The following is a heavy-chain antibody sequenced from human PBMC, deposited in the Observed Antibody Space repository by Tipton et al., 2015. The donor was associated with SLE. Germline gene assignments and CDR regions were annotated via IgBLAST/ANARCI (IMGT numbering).Heavy chain of an antibody. CDR3: ARGVIFKGFDS. CDR2: MFSSGDT. CDR1: GASIKSGSYF. D-gene: IGHD2/OR15-2a*01. J-gene: IGHJ5*01. Sequence: LRLSCTVSGASIKSGSYFWTWIRQPAGKGLEWIGRMFSSGDTNYNPSLKSRLTMSVDTSKNQFSLTVNSVTAADTAVYYCARGVIFKGFDSWGQGTLVTVSS. V-gene: IGHV4-61*02.